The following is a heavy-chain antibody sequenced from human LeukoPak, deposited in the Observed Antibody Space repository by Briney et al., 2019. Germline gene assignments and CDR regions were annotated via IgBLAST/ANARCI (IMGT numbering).Heavy chain of an antibody. V-gene: IGHV1-69*13. J-gene: IGHJ3*02. Sequence: EASVKVSCKASGGTFSSYAISWVRQAPGQGLEWMGGIIPIFGTANYAQKFQGRVTITADESTSTAYMELSSLRSEDTAVYYCASLLGDSSGYYGAFDIWGQGTMVTVSS. CDR3: ASLLGDSSGYYGAFDI. D-gene: IGHD3-22*01. CDR2: IIPIFGTA. CDR1: GGTFSSYA.